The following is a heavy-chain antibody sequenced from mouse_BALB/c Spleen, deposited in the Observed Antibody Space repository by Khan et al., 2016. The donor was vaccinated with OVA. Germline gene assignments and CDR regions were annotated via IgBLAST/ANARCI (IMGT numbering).Heavy chain of an antibody. D-gene: IGHD1-1*01. CDR3: ARSVSITTVVATDFDY. J-gene: IGHJ2*01. Sequence: EVQLQESGPGLVKPSQSLSLTCTVTGYSITSDYAWNWIRQFPGNKLEWMGYISYSGRTSYNPSLKSRISLTRAPSKNQFFLQLNSVTTEDTATYYCARSVSITTVVATDFDYWGQGTTLTVSS. V-gene: IGHV3-2*02. CDR1: GYSITSDYA. CDR2: ISYSGRT.